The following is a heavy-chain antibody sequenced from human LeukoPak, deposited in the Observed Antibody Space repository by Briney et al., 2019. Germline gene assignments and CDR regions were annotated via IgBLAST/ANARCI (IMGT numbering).Heavy chain of an antibody. CDR3: AGALGPYYFDY. CDR2: IHHSGST. J-gene: IGHJ4*02. Sequence: SETLSLTCSVSIGSFTGYFWTWIRQPPGKGLEWIAEIHHSGSTKYNPSLQSRVTMSVDTSKNQFSLKLKSVTAADTAVYYCAGALGPYYFDYWGQGTLVTVSS. V-gene: IGHV4-34*01. CDR1: IGSFTGYF.